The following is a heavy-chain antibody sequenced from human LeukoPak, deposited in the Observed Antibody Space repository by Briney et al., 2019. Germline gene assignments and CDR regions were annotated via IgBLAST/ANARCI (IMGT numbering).Heavy chain of an antibody. Sequence: ASVKVSCKASGYTFTSYGINWVRQAPGQGLEWMGWINTYNGNTNYAQKLQGRVTMTRNTSISTAYMELSSLRSEDTAVYYCARDVEYSSERFNFWGQGTLVTVSS. J-gene: IGHJ4*02. D-gene: IGHD6-19*01. CDR2: INTYNGNT. CDR3: ARDVEYSSERFNF. V-gene: IGHV1-18*01. CDR1: GYTFTSYG.